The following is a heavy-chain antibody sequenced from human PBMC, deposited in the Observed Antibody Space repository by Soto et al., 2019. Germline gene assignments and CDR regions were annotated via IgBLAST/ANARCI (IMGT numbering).Heavy chain of an antibody. CDR3: ARDDAFDNENGFDM. CDR1: GFPFSFYG. V-gene: IGHV3-33*01. D-gene: IGHD3-3*02. J-gene: IGHJ3*02. CDR2: IVSDGSAI. Sequence: PGGSVRLSXAVSGFPFSFYGFHWVRQSPGKGLEWLGVIVSDGSAIYHADSLEGRFFISRDNSKDILYLQMNSLRVEDTAVYYCARDDAFDNENGFDMWGQGTMVTVSS.